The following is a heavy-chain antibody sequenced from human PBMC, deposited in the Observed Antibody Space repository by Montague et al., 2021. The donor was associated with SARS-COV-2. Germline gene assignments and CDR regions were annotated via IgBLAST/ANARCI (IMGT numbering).Heavy chain of an antibody. CDR3: TRDYRSIVGAGIDI. J-gene: IGHJ3*02. D-gene: IGHD6-19*01. CDR2: ISTSAYTT. Sequence: SLRLSCAASGFTFSNYDMNWVRQAPGKGPEWTSYISTSAYTTSYAGSVKGRFTISRDNGKNSLYLQMNSLRVEDTAVYYCTRDYRSIVGAGIDIWGQGTKVTVSS. CDR1: GFTFSNYD. V-gene: IGHV3-48*03.